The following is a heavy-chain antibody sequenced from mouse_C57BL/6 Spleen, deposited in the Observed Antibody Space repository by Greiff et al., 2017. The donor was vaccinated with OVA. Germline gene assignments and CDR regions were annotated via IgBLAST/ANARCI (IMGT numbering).Heavy chain of an antibody. CDR3: ARQKITTVVLDY. J-gene: IGHJ2*01. CDR2: ISNGGGST. Sequence: EVMLVESGGGLVQPGGSLKLSCAASGFTFSDYYMYWVRQTPEKRLEWVAYISNGGGSTYYPEPVKGRFNISRDNAKNTPYLQMSRLKSEDTAMYYCARQKITTVVLDYWGQGTTLTVSS. V-gene: IGHV5-12*01. CDR1: GFTFSDYY. D-gene: IGHD1-1*01.